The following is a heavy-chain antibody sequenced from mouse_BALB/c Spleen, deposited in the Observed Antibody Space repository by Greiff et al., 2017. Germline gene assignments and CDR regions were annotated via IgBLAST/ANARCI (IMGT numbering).Heavy chain of an antibody. Sequence: QVQLKESGAELARPGASVKLSCKASGYTFTSYWMQWVKQRPGQGLEWIGAIYPGDGDTRYTQKFKGKATLTADKSSSTAYMQLSSLASEDSAVYYCARGGAFTTNYFDYWGQGTTLTVSS. CDR1: GYTFTSYW. J-gene: IGHJ2*01. V-gene: IGHV1-87*01. CDR3: ARGGAFTTNYFDY. D-gene: IGHD1-1*01. CDR2: IYPGDGDT.